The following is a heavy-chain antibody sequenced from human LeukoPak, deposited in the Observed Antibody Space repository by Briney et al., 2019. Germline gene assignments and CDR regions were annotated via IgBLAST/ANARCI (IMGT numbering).Heavy chain of an antibody. CDR2: ISSIGTTI. V-gene: IGHV3-48*03. CDR3: ARGERGDF. CDR1: GFTFSIYE. J-gene: IGHJ4*02. Sequence: GGSLRLSCAASGFTFSIYEMNWVRQAPWKGLEWVSYISSIGTTIYYADSLKGRFTISRDNAKNSLYLQMNSLRAEDTAVYYCARGERGDFWGQGTLVTVSS. D-gene: IGHD1-26*01.